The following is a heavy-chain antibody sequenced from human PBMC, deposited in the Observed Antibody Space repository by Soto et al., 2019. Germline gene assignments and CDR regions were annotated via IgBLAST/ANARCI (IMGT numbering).Heavy chain of an antibody. Sequence: SLTISCQGSGSSFASYWLGWVRQMPGKDLEWMGIIYPGDSDTRYSPSFQGQVTISADKSLRTAYLQWTSLEASDTALYYCARTSSFNLGFYYDGMDVWGQGTKVTVSS. CDR2: IYPGDSDT. CDR3: ARTSSFNLGFYYDGMDV. D-gene: IGHD6-6*01. V-gene: IGHV5-51*01. J-gene: IGHJ6*02. CDR1: GSSFASYW.